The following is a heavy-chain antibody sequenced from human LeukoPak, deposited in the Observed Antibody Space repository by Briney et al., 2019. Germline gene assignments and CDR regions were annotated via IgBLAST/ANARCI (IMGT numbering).Heavy chain of an antibody. CDR2: ISSSSSYI. Sequence: GGSLRLSCAASGFTFSSYSMNWVRQAPGKGLEWVSSISSSSSYIYYADSVKGRFTISRDNAKNSLYLQMNSLRAEDTAVYYCARGKSLGHGPVGYWGQGTLVTVSS. CDR3: ARGKSLGHGPVGY. CDR1: GFTFSSYS. D-gene: IGHD2-15*01. J-gene: IGHJ4*02. V-gene: IGHV3-21*01.